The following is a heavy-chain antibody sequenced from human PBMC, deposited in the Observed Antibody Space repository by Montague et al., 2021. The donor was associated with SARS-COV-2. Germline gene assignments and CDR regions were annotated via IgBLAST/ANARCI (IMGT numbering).Heavy chain of an antibody. Sequence: SGTTYYNPSLQSRGTISVDTSNNHLSLRLSSVTAADTAVYFCARGMILGVTIPFDYWCQGSQVTVSS. D-gene: IGHD3-10*01. J-gene: IGHJ4*02. V-gene: IGHV4-39*02. CDR2: SGTT. CDR3: ARGMILGVTIPFDY.